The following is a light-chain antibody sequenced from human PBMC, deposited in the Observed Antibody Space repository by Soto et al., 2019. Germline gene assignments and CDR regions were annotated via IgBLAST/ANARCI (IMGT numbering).Light chain of an antibody. Sequence: DIQMTQSPSTLSASVGDRVTITCRASQSISSWLAWYQQKPGKAPKLLIYKASSLESGVPSRFSGSGSGAEFTLTISSLQPDDFATYYCQQYNSYSPLTFGGWTKMDIK. V-gene: IGKV1-5*03. CDR3: QQYNSYSPLT. J-gene: IGKJ4*01. CDR1: QSISSW. CDR2: KAS.